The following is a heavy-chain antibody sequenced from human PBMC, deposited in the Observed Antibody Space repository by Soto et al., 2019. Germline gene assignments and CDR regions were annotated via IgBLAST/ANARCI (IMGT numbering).Heavy chain of an antibody. D-gene: IGHD2-2*02. CDR1: GFTFSSYS. CDR2: ISSSSSYI. J-gene: IGHJ4*02. V-gene: IGHV3-21*01. Sequence: LRLSCAASGFTFSSYSMNWVRQAPGKGLEWVSSISSSSSYIYYADSVKGRFTISRDNAKNSLYLQMNSLRAEDTAVYYCASFEIVVVPAAIGGFGYWGQGTLVTVSS. CDR3: ASFEIVVVPAAIGGFGY.